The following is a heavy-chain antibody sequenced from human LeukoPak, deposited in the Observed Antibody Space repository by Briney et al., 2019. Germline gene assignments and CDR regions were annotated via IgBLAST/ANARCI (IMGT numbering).Heavy chain of an antibody. J-gene: IGHJ4*02. V-gene: IGHV3-30*03. CDR1: GFTFSNYG. CDR2: ISYDGSNK. CDR3: AIRDGGHFDY. Sequence: PGGSLRLSCAASGFTFSNYGMHWVRQAPGKGLEWVAVISYDGSNKYYADSVKGRFTISRDNSKNTLYLQMNSLRAEDTAVYYCAIRDGGHFDYWGQGTLVTVSS. D-gene: IGHD3-16*01.